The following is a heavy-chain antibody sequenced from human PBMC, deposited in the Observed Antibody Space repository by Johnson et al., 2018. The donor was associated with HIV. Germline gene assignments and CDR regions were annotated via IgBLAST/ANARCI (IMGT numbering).Heavy chain of an antibody. CDR3: ARGNLYYSTDAFDI. Sequence: VQLVESGGGVVRPGGSLRLSCAASGFIFDDHGMTWVRQAPGKGLEWVSVFYSGGSTYYADSVKGRFTISRDNAKNALFLHMNSLRVEDTAVYYCARGNLYYSTDAFDIWGQGTMVTVSS. CDR1: GFIFDDHG. V-gene: IGHV3-20*04. J-gene: IGHJ3*02. CDR2: FYSGGST. D-gene: IGHD3-10*01.